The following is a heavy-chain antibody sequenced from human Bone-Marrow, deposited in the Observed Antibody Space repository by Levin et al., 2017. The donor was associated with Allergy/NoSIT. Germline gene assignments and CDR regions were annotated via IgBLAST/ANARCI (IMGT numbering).Heavy chain of an antibody. J-gene: IGHJ5*02. CDR2: IIPIFGTA. CDR3: ASCGGYDTKFDP. Sequence: KLGESLKISCKVPGDIFGNSAITWVRQAPGQGLEWVGGIIPIFGTANYAQKFQGRVTITADKSTNTVYMELSSLKSEDTAVFFCASCGGYDTKFDPWGQGTQVIVSS. D-gene: IGHD5-12*01. CDR1: GDIFGNSA. V-gene: IGHV1-69*06.